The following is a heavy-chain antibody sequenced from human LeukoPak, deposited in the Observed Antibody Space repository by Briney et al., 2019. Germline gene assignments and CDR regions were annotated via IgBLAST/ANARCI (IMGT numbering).Heavy chain of an antibody. V-gene: IGHV3-53*01. J-gene: IGHJ4*02. CDR2: IYSGGNT. D-gene: IGHD3-22*01. CDR3: ARRAGDYSHPYDY. Sequence: ETLSLTCAVSGGSISSNNWWNWVRQAPGKGLEWVSFIYSGGNTYYADSVKGRFTISRDNSKNTVHLQMNSLRAEDTAMYYCARRAGDYSHPYDYWGQGTLVTVSS. CDR1: GGSISSNN.